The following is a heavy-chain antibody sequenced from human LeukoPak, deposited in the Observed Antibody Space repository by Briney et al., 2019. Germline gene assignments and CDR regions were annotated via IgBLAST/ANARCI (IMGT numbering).Heavy chain of an antibody. D-gene: IGHD3-10*01. CDR3: AGGVCGYNAFDY. J-gene: IGHJ4*02. Sequence: PGGSLRLSCAASGFTFSDYGMSWVRQAPGKGLEWVSHISSGRSVMNYADSVKGRFTISRDNGKNSVYLQMNSLRDEDTAVYYCAGGVCGYNAFDYWGQGTLVSVSS. V-gene: IGHV3-48*02. CDR2: ISSGRSVM. CDR1: GFTFSDYG.